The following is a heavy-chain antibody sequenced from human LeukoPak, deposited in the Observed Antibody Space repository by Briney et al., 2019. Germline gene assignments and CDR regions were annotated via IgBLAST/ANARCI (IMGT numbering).Heavy chain of an antibody. V-gene: IGHV4-59*01. CDR1: GGSINTYY. J-gene: IGHJ4*02. CDR3: ARAGSGYSRGYFDY. D-gene: IGHD3-3*01. Sequence: SETLSLTCTVSGGSINTYYWSWIRQPPGKGLEWIGYIYYSGSTNYNPSLKSRVTTSVDTSKNQFSLKLSSVTAADTAVYYCARAGSGYSRGYFDYWGQGTLVTVSS. CDR2: IYYSGST.